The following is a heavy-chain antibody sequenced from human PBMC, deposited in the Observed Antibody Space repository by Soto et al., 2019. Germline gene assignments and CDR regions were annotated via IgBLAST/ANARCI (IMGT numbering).Heavy chain of an antibody. V-gene: IGHV4-30-2*01. CDR1: GGYISSRGYS. Sequence: SDTCSVSGGYISSRGYSRSWNRQPPGKGLECIGYIYHSGNTYYNSPLKSRVTISLDRSKNQFSLTLSSVTAADTAVYYCARGPPHHYWGQGTLVTVSS. J-gene: IGHJ4*02. CDR3: ARGPPHHY. CDR2: IYHSGNT.